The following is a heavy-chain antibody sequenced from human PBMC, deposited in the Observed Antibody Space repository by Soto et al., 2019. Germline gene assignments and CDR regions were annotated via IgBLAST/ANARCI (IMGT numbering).Heavy chain of an antibody. V-gene: IGHV4-31*03. J-gene: IGHJ5*02. CDR3: ARGRTVGIVGVHNWFDP. CDR2: IYYSGST. CDR1: GFSISSGGYY. Sequence: PSETLSLTCPFSGFSISSGGYYWSWIRQHPGKGLEWIGYIYYSGSTYYNPSLKSRVTISVDTSKNQFSLKLSSVTAADTAVYYCARGRTVGIVGVHNWFDPWGQGTLVTVSS. D-gene: IGHD1-26*01.